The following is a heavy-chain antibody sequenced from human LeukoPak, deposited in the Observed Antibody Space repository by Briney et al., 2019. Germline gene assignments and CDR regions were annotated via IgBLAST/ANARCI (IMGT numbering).Heavy chain of an antibody. Sequence: GGSLRLSCAASGFTFSDYYMSWIRQAPGKGLEWVSYISDSSGYTKDADSVKGRFTISRDNAKKSLYLQMNSLRAEDTAVCCCARDRVGGSYVFDIWGQGTMVTVSS. J-gene: IGHJ3*02. CDR2: ISDSSGYT. CDR1: GFTFSDYY. CDR3: ARDRVGGSYVFDI. D-gene: IGHD1-26*01. V-gene: IGHV3-11*06.